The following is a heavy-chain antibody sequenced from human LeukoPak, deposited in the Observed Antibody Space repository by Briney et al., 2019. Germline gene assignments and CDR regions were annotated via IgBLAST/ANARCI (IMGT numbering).Heavy chain of an antibody. Sequence: ASVKLSCKASGYTFTSYGISWVRQAPGQGVEWMGWISAYNGNTNYAQKLQGKVTMTTATSTTTAYIGLGRLRSDDKAVYYCGREIPWVTDFLTGYYLSFFEFWGQGTLVPVLS. J-gene: IGHJ4*02. CDR1: GYTFTSYG. V-gene: IGHV1-18*04. D-gene: IGHD3-9*01. CDR2: ISAYNGNT. CDR3: GREIPWVTDFLTGYYLSFFEF.